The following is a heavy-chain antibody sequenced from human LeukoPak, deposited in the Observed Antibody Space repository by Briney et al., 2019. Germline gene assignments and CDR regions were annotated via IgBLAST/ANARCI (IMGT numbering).Heavy chain of an antibody. CDR3: ARDQPLLRYFDWLNAFDI. J-gene: IGHJ3*02. CDR1: GFTISSYA. V-gene: IGHV3-30-3*01. CDR2: ISYYGTNK. D-gene: IGHD3-9*01. Sequence: PGRSLSLTCAASGFTISSYAMHWVRQAPGKGLEWVAVISYYGTNKYYADSVKGRLTISRDNSKNTLYLQMNSLRAEDTAVYYCARDQPLLRYFDWLNAFDIWGQGTMVTVSS.